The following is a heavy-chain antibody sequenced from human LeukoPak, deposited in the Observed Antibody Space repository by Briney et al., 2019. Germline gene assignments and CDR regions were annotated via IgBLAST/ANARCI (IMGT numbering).Heavy chain of an antibody. Sequence: QTGGSLRLSCEASGFIFSDYGMHWVRHSPAKGLEWVSSIGYDGRNKNYIDSVKGRFTISRDNSKNTFYLQMNSLTTEDAAVYYCAKTRPRFVVSGSVDNWGQGTLVTVSS. V-gene: IGHV3-30*02. CDR3: AKTRPRFVVSGSVDN. CDR2: IGYDGRNK. J-gene: IGHJ4*02. CDR1: GFIFSDYG. D-gene: IGHD2-15*01.